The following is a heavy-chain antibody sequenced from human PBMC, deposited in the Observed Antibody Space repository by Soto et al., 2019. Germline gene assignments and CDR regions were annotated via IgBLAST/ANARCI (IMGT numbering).Heavy chain of an antibody. D-gene: IGHD6-13*01. CDR1: GGSISSSNW. V-gene: IGHV4-4*02. J-gene: IGHJ5*02. CDR3: ERDELAAAGRPSGWFDP. Sequence: QVQLQASGPGLVTPSGTLSLTCAVSGGSISSSNWWSWVRQPPGKGLEWIGEIYHSGSTHYTPSLKRRVTISVDKSTNQFSLKLSSVTAADTDVYSCERDELAAAGRPSGWFDPWGQGTLGTVAS. CDR2: IYHSGST.